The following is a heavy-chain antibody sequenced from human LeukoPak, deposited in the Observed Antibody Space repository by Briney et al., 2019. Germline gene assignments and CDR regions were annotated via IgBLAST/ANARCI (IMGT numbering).Heavy chain of an antibody. V-gene: IGHV1-69*13. D-gene: IGHD6-6*01. CDR3: AITSAPYYYYGMDV. Sequence: SVKVSCKASGGTFSSYAISWVRQAPGQGLEWMGGIIPIFGTANYAQKFQGRVTITADESTSTAYMELSSLRSDDTAVYYCAITSAPYYYYGMDVWGQGTTVTASS. CDR1: GGTFSSYA. CDR2: IIPIFGTA. J-gene: IGHJ6*02.